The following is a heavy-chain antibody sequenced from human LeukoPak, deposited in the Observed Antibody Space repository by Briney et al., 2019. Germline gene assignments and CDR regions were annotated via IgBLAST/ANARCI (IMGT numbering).Heavy chain of an antibody. CDR2: IYHSGST. D-gene: IGHD3-22*01. Sequence: PSETLSLTCTVSGYSISSGYYWGWIRQPPGKGLEYIGSIYHSGSTYYKPSLKSRVTISVDTSKNQFSLKLSSVTAADTAVYYCARGEGDSSGYYWVYWGQGTLVTVSS. CDR3: ARGEGDSSGYYWVY. J-gene: IGHJ4*02. CDR1: GYSISSGYY. V-gene: IGHV4-38-2*02.